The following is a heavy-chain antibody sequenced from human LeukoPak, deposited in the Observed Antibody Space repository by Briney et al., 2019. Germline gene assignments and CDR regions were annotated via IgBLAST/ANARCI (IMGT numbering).Heavy chain of an antibody. CDR1: GGSISSGDYY. V-gene: IGHV4-30-4*08. Sequence: PSQTLSLTCTVSGGSISSGDYYWSWIRQPPGKGLEWIGYIYYSGSTYYNPSLKGRVTISVDTSKNQFSLKLSSVTAADTAVYYCARVSADYYYDSSSDYWGQGTLVTVSS. CDR3: ARVSADYYYDSSSDY. D-gene: IGHD3-22*01. J-gene: IGHJ4*02. CDR2: IYYSGST.